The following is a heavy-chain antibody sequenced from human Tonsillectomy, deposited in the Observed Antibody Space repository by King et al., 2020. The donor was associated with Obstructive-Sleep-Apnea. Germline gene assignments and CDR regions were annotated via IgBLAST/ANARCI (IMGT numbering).Heavy chain of an antibody. Sequence: QLQESGSGLVKPSQTLSLTCAVSGGSISSGGYSWSWIRQPPGKGLEWIGYIYHSGSTYYNPSLKSRVTISVDRSKNQFSLKLSSVTAADTAVYYCARFDSGGITSCGVVINGGYFDLWGRGTLVTVSS. CDR1: GGSISSGGYS. J-gene: IGHJ2*01. V-gene: IGHV4-30-2*01. CDR2: IYHSGST. CDR3: ARFDSGGITSCGVVINGGYFDL. D-gene: IGHD3-3*01.